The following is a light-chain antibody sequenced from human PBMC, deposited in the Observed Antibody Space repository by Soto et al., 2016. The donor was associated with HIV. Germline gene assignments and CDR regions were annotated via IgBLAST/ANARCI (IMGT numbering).Light chain of an antibody. CDR3: NSRDSSGNQWV. CDR2: GKN. CDR1: SLRSYY. Sequence: SSELTQDPAVSVALGQTVRITCQGDSLRSYYASWYQQKPGQAPILVMYGKNNRPSRIPDRFSGSSSGNTGSLTITGTQAEDEADYYCNSRDSSGNQWVFGGGTKLTVL. V-gene: IGLV3-19*01. J-gene: IGLJ3*02.